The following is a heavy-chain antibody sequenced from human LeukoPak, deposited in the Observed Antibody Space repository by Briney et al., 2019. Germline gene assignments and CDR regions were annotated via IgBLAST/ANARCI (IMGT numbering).Heavy chain of an antibody. V-gene: IGHV3-53*01. Sequence: GGSLRLSCAASGFTFSSNYMSWVRQAPGKGLEWVSVIYSGGSTYYADSVKGRFTISRDNSKNTLYLQMNSLRAEDTAVYYCARVRSSSWTIDYWGQGTLVTVSS. D-gene: IGHD6-13*01. CDR2: IYSGGST. CDR3: ARVRSSSWTIDY. J-gene: IGHJ4*02. CDR1: GFTFSSNY.